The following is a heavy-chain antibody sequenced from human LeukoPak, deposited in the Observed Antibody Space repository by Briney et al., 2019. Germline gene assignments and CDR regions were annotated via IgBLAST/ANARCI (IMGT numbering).Heavy chain of an antibody. CDR3: ARVYDSSGYYLDY. CDR1: GGSISSGGYY. D-gene: IGHD3-22*01. V-gene: IGHV4-31*03. J-gene: IGHJ4*02. Sequence: SQTLSLNCTVSGGSISSGGYYWSWIRQHPGKGLEWIGYIYYSGSTYYNPSLKSRVTISVDTSKNQFSLKLSSVTAADTAVYYCARVYDSSGYYLDYWGQGTLVTVSS. CDR2: IYYSGST.